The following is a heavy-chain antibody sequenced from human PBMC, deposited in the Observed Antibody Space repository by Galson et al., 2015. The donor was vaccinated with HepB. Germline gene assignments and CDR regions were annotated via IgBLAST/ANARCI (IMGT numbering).Heavy chain of an antibody. CDR1: GFTFSSYS. Sequence: SLRLSCAASGFTFSSYSMNWVRQAPGKGLEWVSSISSSSSYIYYADSVKGRFTISRDNAKNTLYLQMNSLRAEDTAVYYCARDRSYQIPGIAVAGDAFDIWGQGTMVTVSS. CDR3: ARDRSYQIPGIAVAGDAFDI. D-gene: IGHD6-19*01. V-gene: IGHV3-21*01. CDR2: ISSSSSYI. J-gene: IGHJ3*02.